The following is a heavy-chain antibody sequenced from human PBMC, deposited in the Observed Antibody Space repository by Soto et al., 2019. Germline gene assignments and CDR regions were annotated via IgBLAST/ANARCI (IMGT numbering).Heavy chain of an antibody. V-gene: IGHV4-39*01. CDR3: ARHGVDYGDYASYYYYGMDV. CDR2: IYYSGSA. J-gene: IGHJ6*02. Sequence: QVQLQESGPGLVKPSETLSLTCTVSGGSISSRTYYWGWIRQPPGKGLEWIGFIYYSGSAYYNPSLKSRVTISIHTSKNQFSLKLTSVTAADTAVFYCARHGVDYGDYASYYYYGMDVWGRGTTVTVSS. CDR1: GGSISSRTYY. D-gene: IGHD4-17*01.